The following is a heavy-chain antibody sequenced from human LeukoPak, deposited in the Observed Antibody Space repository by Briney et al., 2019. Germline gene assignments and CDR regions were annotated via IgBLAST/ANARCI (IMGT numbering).Heavy chain of an antibody. CDR3: VRRGPTTVTTHDAFDI. CDR2: ISGPSNTI. V-gene: IGHV3-48*04. Sequence: GGSLRLSCTASGFTFSSYSLNWVRQAPGKGLDWLSYISGPSNTIYYADSVKGRFTISRDNARNSVYLQMNSLRAGDTAVYYCVRRGPTTVTTHDAFDIWGQGTMVTVSS. D-gene: IGHD4-17*01. CDR1: GFTFSSYS. J-gene: IGHJ3*02.